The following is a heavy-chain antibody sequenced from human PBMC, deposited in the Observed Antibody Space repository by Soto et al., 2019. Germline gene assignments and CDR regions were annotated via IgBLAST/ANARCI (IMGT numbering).Heavy chain of an antibody. CDR2: LKSETDGGTA. CDR3: MTAPGLNVLF. CDR1: GFTFIDAW. J-gene: IGHJ4*02. Sequence: PGGSLRLSRVGSGFTFIDAWMSWVRQAPGKGLEWVGRLKSETDGGTADYAAPVEGRFNISRDDSKNTLYLQMNSLKSEDTAVYYCMTAPGLNVLFWGQGALVTVSS. D-gene: IGHD3-16*01. V-gene: IGHV3-15*01.